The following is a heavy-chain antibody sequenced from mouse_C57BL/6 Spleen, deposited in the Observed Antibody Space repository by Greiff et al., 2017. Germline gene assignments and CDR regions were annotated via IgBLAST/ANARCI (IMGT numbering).Heavy chain of an antibody. CDR3: ARAWGYSNYEDY. Sequence: QVQLQQSGAELARPGASVKLSCKASGYTFTSYGISWVKQRPGQGLEWIGEIYPRSGNTYYNEKFKGKATLTADKSASTAYMELRSLTSEDSAVYFCARAWGYSNYEDYWGQGTTLTVSS. CDR1: GYTFTSYG. J-gene: IGHJ2*01. V-gene: IGHV1-81*01. CDR2: IYPRSGNT. D-gene: IGHD2-5*01.